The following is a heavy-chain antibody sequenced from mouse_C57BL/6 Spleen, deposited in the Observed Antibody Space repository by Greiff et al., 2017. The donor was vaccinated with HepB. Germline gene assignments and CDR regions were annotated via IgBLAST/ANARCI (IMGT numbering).Heavy chain of an antibody. CDR2: ISSGSSTI. Sequence: EVKLMESGGGLVKPGGSLKLSCAASGFTFSDYGMHWVRQAPEKGLEWVAYISSGSSTIYYADTVKGRFTISRDNAKNTLFLHMTSLRSEDTAMYYCARTRYGNFYAMDYWGQGTSVTVSS. CDR1: GFTFSDYG. V-gene: IGHV5-17*01. CDR3: ARTRYGNFYAMDY. J-gene: IGHJ4*01. D-gene: IGHD2-10*02.